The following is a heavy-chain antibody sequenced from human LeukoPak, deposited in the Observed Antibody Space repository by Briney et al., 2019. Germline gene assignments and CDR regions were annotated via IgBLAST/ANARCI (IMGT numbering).Heavy chain of an antibody. CDR2: INPNSGGT. CDR1: GYTFTGYY. J-gene: IGHJ4*02. CDR3: ASTLSNGGVVIRFHY. Sequence: GASVKVSCKASGYTFTGYYMHWVRQAPGQGLEWMGWINPNSGGTNYAQKFQGRVTMTRDTSISTAYMELSRLRSDDTAVYYCASTLSNGGVVIRFHYWGQGTLVTVSS. D-gene: IGHD3-3*01. V-gene: IGHV1-2*02.